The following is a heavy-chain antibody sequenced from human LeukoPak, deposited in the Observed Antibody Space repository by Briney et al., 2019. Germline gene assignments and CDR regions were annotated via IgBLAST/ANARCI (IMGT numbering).Heavy chain of an antibody. CDR1: VFAFSNDW. CDR2: IKQDGSEE. Sequence: GGSLRLSCAASVFAFSNDWMTWVRQAPGKGLEWVANIKQDGSEEYYVDSVKGRFTIFRDNAKNSLYLQMHSLRVEDTAIYYCARGYNILTGWFPNWGQGTLVTVSS. CDR3: ARGYNILTGWFPN. V-gene: IGHV3-7*03. D-gene: IGHD3-9*01. J-gene: IGHJ4*02.